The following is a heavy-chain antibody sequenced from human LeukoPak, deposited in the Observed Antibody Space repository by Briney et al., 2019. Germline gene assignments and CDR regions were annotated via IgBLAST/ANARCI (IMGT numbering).Heavy chain of an antibody. CDR3: AGENDVFDI. Sequence: GGSLRLSCAASGFTSSIHPMHWVRQAPGKGLEWVAVIAKDGSYKSYADSVRGRFTISRDSSNGTLYLLMNSLRVEDTAGYYCAGENDVFDIGAPGT. CDR1: GFTSSIHP. J-gene: IGHJ3*02. V-gene: IGHV3-30*04. CDR2: IAKDGSYK.